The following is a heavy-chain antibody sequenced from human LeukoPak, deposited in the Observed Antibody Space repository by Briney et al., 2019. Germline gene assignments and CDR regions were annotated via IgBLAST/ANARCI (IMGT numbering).Heavy chain of an antibody. Sequence: GGSLRLSCAASGFTSSSYWMSWVRQAPGKGLEWVANIKQDGSEKYYVDSVKGRFTISRDNAKNSLYLQMNSLRAEDTAVYYCASDHDSSSWFWSFDYWGQGTLVTVSS. CDR1: GFTSSSYW. V-gene: IGHV3-7*01. CDR3: ASDHDSSSWFWSFDY. CDR2: IKQDGSEK. D-gene: IGHD6-13*01. J-gene: IGHJ4*02.